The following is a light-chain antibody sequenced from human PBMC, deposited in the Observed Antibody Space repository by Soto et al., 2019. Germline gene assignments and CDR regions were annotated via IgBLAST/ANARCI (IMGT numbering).Light chain of an antibody. CDR2: DVS. Sequence: QSALTQPASVSGSPGPSITISCTGTSSDVGGYNYVSWYQQHPGKAPKLMIYDVSNRPSGVPNRFSGSKSGNTASLTISGLQAEDEADYYCSSYTSSSVVFGGGTKLTVL. V-gene: IGLV2-14*01. CDR1: SSDVGGYNY. CDR3: SSYTSSSVV. J-gene: IGLJ2*01.